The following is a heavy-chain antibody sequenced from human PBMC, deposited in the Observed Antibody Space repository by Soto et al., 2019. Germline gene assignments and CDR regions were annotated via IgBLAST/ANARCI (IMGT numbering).Heavy chain of an antibody. CDR1: GFTLSSYA. V-gene: IGHV3-23*01. CDR3: ARGLYSGSYFDY. Sequence: VQLLESGGGLVQPGGSLRLSCAASGFTLSSYAMAWVRQAPGKGLEWVSGISGSGASTYYADSVKGQFTISRDNSKNSLYLQMSSLRADDTAVYYCARGLYSGSYFDYWGQGTLVTVSS. D-gene: IGHD1-26*01. CDR2: ISGSGAST. J-gene: IGHJ4*02.